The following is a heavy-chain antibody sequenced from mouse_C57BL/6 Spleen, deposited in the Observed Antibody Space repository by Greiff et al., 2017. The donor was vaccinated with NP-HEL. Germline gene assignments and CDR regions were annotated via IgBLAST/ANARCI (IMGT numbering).Heavy chain of an antibody. Sequence: EVKLMESGGGLVKPGGSLKLSCAASGFTFSDYGMHWVRQAPEKGLEWVAYISSGSSTIYYADTVKGRFTISRDIAKNTLFLQMTSLRSEDTAMYYCARSNQYYFDYWGQGTTLTVSS. CDR1: GFTFSDYG. CDR2: ISSGSSTI. D-gene: IGHD2-5*01. V-gene: IGHV5-17*01. J-gene: IGHJ2*01. CDR3: ARSNQYYFDY.